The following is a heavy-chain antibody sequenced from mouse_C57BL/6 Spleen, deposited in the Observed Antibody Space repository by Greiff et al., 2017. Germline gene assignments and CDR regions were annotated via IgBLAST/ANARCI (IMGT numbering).Heavy chain of an antibody. CDR2: IDPSDSYT. CDR3: ARRNYGNYYDY. J-gene: IGHJ2*01. V-gene: IGHV1-59*01. D-gene: IGHD2-1*01. CDR1: GYTFTSYW. Sequence: QVQLQQPGAELVRPGTSVKLSCKASGYTFTSYWMHWVKQRPGQGLEWIGVIDPSDSYTNYNQKFKGKATLTVDTSSSTAYMQLSSLTSEDSAVYYCARRNYGNYYDYWGKGTTLTVSS.